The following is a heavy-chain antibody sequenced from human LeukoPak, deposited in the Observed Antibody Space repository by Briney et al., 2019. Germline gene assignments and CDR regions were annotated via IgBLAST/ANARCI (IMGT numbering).Heavy chain of an antibody. CDR2: IYSGGNA. CDR3: ARDSGTTVGYFDY. Sequence: GGSLRLSCAASGFTVSTNYMSWVRQAPGRGLEWVSVIYSGGNAYYADSVKGRFTISRDNSKNTLYLQMNSLRADDTAVYYCARDSGTTVGYFDYWGQGTLVTVSS. V-gene: IGHV3-66*01. CDR1: GFTVSTNY. D-gene: IGHD4-23*01. J-gene: IGHJ4*02.